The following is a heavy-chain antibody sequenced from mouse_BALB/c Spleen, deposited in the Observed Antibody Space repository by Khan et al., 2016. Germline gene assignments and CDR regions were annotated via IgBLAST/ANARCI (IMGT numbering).Heavy chain of an antibody. CDR2: ITYSGNT. J-gene: IGHJ3*01. CDR3: ARKNNYEYDPFSY. CDR1: GYSITSEYT. V-gene: IGHV3-2*02. Sequence: EVQLLESGPGLVKPSQSLSLTCTVTGYSITSEYTCNWIRQSPGDKLGWIGFITYSGNTRYNPSLKSRISITRDTSTNQFFLQLNSVTSEDTATYCCARKNNYEYDPFSYWGQGTLVTFSA. D-gene: IGHD2-4*01.